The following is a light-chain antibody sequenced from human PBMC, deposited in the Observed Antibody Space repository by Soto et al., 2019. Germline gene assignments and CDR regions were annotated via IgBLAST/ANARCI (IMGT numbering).Light chain of an antibody. J-gene: IGKJ5*01. Sequence: EIVMAQSPGTLSVSPGERATLSCRASQSVSSKLAWYQQRPGQSPRLLIYGTSIRATGVPTRFSGSGSGTEFTLTISNLQSEDFGVYYCQQYSNWPPFTFGQGTRLEVK. CDR2: GTS. V-gene: IGKV3-15*01. CDR3: QQYSNWPPFT. CDR1: QSVSSK.